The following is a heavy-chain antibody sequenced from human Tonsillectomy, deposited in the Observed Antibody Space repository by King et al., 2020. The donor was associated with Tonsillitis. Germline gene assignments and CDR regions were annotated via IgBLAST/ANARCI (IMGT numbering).Heavy chain of an antibody. J-gene: IGHJ3*02. Sequence: VQLVESGGGLVQPGGSLRLSCAASGSTVSSNYISWVRQAPGKGLEWGSVIHSGGSTYYADPVKGRFTISRHNSKNTLYLQMNSLRTEDTAVYYCARDGLGVWSAFDIWGQGTMVTVSS. CDR1: GSTVSSNY. D-gene: IGHD1-26*01. CDR2: IHSGGST. V-gene: IGHV3-53*04. CDR3: ARDGLGVWSAFDI.